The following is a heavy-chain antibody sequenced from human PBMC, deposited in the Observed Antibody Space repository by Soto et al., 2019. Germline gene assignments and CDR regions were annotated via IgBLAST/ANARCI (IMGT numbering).Heavy chain of an antibody. D-gene: IGHD6-13*01. CDR1: GFTFSRSA. CDR3: AMGLAAAGPLDY. Sequence: PGGSLRLSCAASGFTFSRSAMSWVRQAPGRGLEWFSTISGSGGTPYYADSVKVRFTLSRDISKNTLYLVLNSLRAEDTAVYYCAMGLAAAGPLDYWGQGTLVTVSS. CDR2: ISGSGGTP. V-gene: IGHV3-23*01. J-gene: IGHJ4*02.